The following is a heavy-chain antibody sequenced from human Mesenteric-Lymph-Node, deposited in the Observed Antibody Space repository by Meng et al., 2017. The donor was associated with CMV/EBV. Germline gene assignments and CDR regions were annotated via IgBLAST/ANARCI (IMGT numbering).Heavy chain of an antibody. CDR1: GFTFSSYA. CDR2: ISYDGSNK. J-gene: IGHJ6*02. Sequence: GESLKISCAASGFTFSSYAMHWVRQAPGKGLEWVAVISYDGSNKYYADSVKGRFTISRDNSKNTLYLQMNSLRAEDTAVYYCARISGWEEIYYYGMDVWGQGTTVTVS. D-gene: IGHD6-19*01. CDR3: ARISGWEEIYYYGMDV. V-gene: IGHV3-30-3*01.